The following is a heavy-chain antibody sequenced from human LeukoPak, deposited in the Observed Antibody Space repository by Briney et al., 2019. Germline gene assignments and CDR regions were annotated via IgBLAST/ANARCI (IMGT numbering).Heavy chain of an antibody. D-gene: IGHD6-19*01. J-gene: IGHJ4*02. CDR2: IYYSGST. CDR1: GGSISNSGYY. Sequence: PSETLSLTCSVSGGSISNSGYYWGWIRQPPGKGLEWIGSIYYSGSTYYNPSLKSRATISVDTSKNQFSLKLSSVTAADTAVYYCASRSSGYSSGWLVFDYWGQGTLVTVSS. V-gene: IGHV4-39*01. CDR3: ASRSSGYSSGWLVFDY.